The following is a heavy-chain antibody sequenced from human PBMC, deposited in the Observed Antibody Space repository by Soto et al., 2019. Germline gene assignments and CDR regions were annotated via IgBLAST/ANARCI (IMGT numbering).Heavy chain of an antibody. J-gene: IGHJ4*02. CDR1: GGSFSGYY. CDR2: INHSGST. V-gene: IGHV4-34*01. Sequence: SETLSLTCAVYGGSFSGYYWSWIRQPPGKGLEWIGEINHSGSTNYNPSLKSRVTISVDTSKNQFSLKLSSVTAADTAVYYCAREQQLVHPYYFDYWGQGTLVTVSS. D-gene: IGHD6-13*01. CDR3: AREQQLVHPYYFDY.